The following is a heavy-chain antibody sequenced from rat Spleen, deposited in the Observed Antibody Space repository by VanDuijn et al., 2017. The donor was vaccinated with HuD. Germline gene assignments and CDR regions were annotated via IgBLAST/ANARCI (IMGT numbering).Heavy chain of an antibody. V-gene: IGHV5-17*01. J-gene: IGHJ2*01. CDR3: ARFGELRGSFDY. CDR1: GFTFRGYA. Sequence: EVQLVESGGGLVQPGRSLKLSCVASGFTFRGYAMAWVRQAPKKGLEWVATIIYDGSSAYSRDSVKGRFTISRDNAKSTLYLQMDSLRSEDTATYYCARFGELRGSFDYWGQGVMVTVSS. D-gene: IGHD4-6*01. CDR2: IIYDGSSA.